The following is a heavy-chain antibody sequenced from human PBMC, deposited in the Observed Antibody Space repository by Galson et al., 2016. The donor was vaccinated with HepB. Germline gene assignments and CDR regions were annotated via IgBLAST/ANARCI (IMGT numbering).Heavy chain of an antibody. Sequence: TLSLTCTVSGASISDSNWWTWVRQVPGKGLEWIGEIYHTGTSNNNPFLSSRFTLSVDKSRSQFSLNVTSVTAADTAVYYCARASIIPGARMIFDPWGQGTLVTVSS. V-gene: IGHV4-4*02. J-gene: IGHJ5*02. CDR2: IYHTGTS. CDR1: GASISDSNW. CDR3: ARASIIPGARMIFDP. D-gene: IGHD2-2*01.